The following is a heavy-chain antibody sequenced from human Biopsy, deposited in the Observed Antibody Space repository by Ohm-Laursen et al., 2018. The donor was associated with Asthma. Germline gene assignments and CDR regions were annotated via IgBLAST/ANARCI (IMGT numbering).Heavy chain of an antibody. CDR3: ARNLPGYTYGPFED. CDR2: IYYSGET. CDR1: GASITTSPSY. D-gene: IGHD5-18*01. J-gene: IGHJ4*02. V-gene: IGHV4-31*01. Sequence: TLSLTGTVSGASITTSPSYWSWLRLLPGKGLEWIGCIYYSGETFFNPSLKNPLFMSLDSSKNQFSLKMTSVTVADTAVYFCARNLPGYTYGPFEDWGQGTLVTVSS.